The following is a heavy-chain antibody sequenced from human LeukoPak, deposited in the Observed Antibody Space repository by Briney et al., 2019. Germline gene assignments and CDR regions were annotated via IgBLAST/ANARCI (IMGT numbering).Heavy chain of an antibody. CDR1: GYTFTSYY. Sequence: GASVKVSCKASGYTFTSYYMHWVRQAPGQGLEWMGIINPSGGSTSYAQKFQGRVTMTRDMSTSTVYMELSSLRSEDTAVYYCAREGGMIIAAASALDIWGQGTMVTVSS. CDR3: AREGGMIIAAASALDI. J-gene: IGHJ3*02. V-gene: IGHV1-46*01. D-gene: IGHD6-13*01. CDR2: INPSGGST.